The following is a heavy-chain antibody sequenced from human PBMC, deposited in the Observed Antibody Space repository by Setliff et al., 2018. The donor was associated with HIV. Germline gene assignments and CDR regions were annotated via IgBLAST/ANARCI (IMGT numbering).Heavy chain of an antibody. V-gene: IGHV4-34*10. D-gene: IGHD2-21*02. CDR2: IRHSGNT. J-gene: IGHJ4*02. CDR1: GESFRGHF. Sequence: PSETLSLTCVVNGESFRGHFWTWIRQIPGKGLQWIGEIRHSGNTNYNPSLKSRITMSINTSEKQFYLKLNSVTAADTAVYYCARLLRYCRSADCYRAFDFWGQGTPVTVSS. CDR3: ARLLRYCRSADCYRAFDF.